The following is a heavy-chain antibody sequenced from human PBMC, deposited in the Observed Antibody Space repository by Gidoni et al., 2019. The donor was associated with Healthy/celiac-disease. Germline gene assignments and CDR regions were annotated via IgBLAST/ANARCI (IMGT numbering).Heavy chain of an antibody. D-gene: IGHD1-26*01. CDR2: INHSGST. CDR3: ARSRRVGARVYFDY. V-gene: IGHV4-34*01. J-gene: IGHJ4*02. Sequence: QVQLQQWGAGLLKPSETLSLTCAVYGGSFSGYYWSWIRQPPGKGLEWIGEINHSGSTNYNPSLKSRVTISVDTSKNQFSLKLSSVTAADTAVYYCARSRRVGARVYFDYWGQGTLVTVSS. CDR1: GGSFSGYY.